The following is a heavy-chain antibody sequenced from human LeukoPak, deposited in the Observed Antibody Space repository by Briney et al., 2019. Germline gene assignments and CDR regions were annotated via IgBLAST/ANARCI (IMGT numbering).Heavy chain of an antibody. Sequence: GGSLRLSCAASGFTFTNYDMHWVRQVTGKGLEWVSAIGIAGDTYYPGSVRGRFTISRENAKNSLYLQMNSLRDGDTAVYYCVRGGSGWYYFDYWGQGTLVSVSS. CDR1: GFTFTNYD. J-gene: IGHJ4*02. CDR3: VRGGSGWYYFDY. V-gene: IGHV3-13*04. CDR2: IGIAGDT. D-gene: IGHD6-19*01.